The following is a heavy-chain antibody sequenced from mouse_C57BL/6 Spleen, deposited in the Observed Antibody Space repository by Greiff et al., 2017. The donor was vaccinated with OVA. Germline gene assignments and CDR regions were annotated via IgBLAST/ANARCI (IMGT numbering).Heavy chain of an antibody. D-gene: IGHD1-1*01. Sequence: QVQLQQPGAELVKPGASVKMSCKASGYTFTSYWITWVKQRPGQGLEWIGDIYPGSGSTNYNEKFKSKATLTVDKSSSTAYMQLSSLTYEDSAVYSCARGPSYYCGSIYGGAMDYWGQGTSVTVAS. CDR2: IYPGSGST. J-gene: IGHJ4*01. CDR1: GYTFTSYW. CDR3: ARGPSYYCGSIYGGAMDY. V-gene: IGHV1-55*01.